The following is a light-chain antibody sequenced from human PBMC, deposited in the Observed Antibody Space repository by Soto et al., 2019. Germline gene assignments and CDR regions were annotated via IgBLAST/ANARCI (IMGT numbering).Light chain of an antibody. Sequence: QSPLAQPRSVSGSPGQSGTISCTGTSSDVRGYNYVSWYQQHPGKAPKLMIYDVSKRPSGVPDRISGSKSGNTASLTISGLQAEDEADYYCCSYAGSYTLGYVLGTGTKVNV. CDR1: SSDVRGYNY. V-gene: IGLV2-11*01. CDR2: DVS. J-gene: IGLJ1*01. CDR3: CSYAGSYTLGYV.